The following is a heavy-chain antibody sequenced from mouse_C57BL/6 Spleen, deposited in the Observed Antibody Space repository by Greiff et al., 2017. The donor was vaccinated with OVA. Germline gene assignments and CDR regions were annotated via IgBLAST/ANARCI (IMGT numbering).Heavy chain of an antibody. D-gene: IGHD2-10*02. V-gene: IGHV2-2*01. CDR2: IWSGGST. Sequence: QVHVKQSGPGLVQPSQSLSITCTVSGFSLTSYGVHWVRQSPGKGLEWLGVIWSGGSTDYNAAFISRLSISKDNSKSQVFFKMNSLQADDTAIYYCARTYGNYGKGAMDYWGQGTSVTVSS. CDR3: ARTYGNYGKGAMDY. J-gene: IGHJ4*01. CDR1: GFSLTSYG.